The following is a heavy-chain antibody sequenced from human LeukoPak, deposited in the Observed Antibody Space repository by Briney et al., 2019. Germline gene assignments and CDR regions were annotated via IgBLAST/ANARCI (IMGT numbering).Heavy chain of an antibody. Sequence: GASVKVSCKASGYTFTGYYMHWVRQAPGQGLEWMGWINPNSGGTNYAQKFQGRVTMTRDTSISTAYMELSRLRCDDTAVYYCARDGTNASGSYPGFDYWGQGTLVTVSS. CDR3: ARDGTNASGSYPGFDY. CDR2: INPNSGGT. D-gene: IGHD3-10*01. CDR1: GYTFTGYY. J-gene: IGHJ4*02. V-gene: IGHV1-2*02.